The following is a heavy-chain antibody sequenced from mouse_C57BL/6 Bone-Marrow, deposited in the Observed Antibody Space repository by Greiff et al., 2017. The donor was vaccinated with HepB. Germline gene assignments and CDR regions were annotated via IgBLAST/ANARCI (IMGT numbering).Heavy chain of an antibody. CDR3: ARGRQNGGYLYYFDY. V-gene: IGHV5-17*01. D-gene: IGHD2-3*01. CDR2: ISSGSSTI. CDR1: GFTFSDYG. Sequence: DVQLVESGGGLVKPGGSLKLSCAASGFTFSDYGMHWVRQAPEKGLEWVAYISSGSSTIYYADTVKGRFTISRDNAKNTLFLQMTSLRSEDTAMYYCARGRQNGGYLYYFDYWGQGTTLTVSS. J-gene: IGHJ2*01.